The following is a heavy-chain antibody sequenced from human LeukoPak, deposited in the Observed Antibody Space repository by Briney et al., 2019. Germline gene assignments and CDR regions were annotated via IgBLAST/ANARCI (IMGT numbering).Heavy chain of an antibody. CDR1: GFTFSSHS. CDR2: ISSSTTYI. CDR3: ARGEWEYYYDSRSLAGGVDY. V-gene: IGHV3-21*01. Sequence: GGSLRLSCAASGFTFSSHSMNWVRQAPGKGLEWVSSISSSTTYIYYADSVKGRFTISRDNAKNSLNLQMNSLRAEDTAVYYCARGEWEYYYDSRSLAGGVDYWGQGTLVTVSS. D-gene: IGHD3-22*01. J-gene: IGHJ4*02.